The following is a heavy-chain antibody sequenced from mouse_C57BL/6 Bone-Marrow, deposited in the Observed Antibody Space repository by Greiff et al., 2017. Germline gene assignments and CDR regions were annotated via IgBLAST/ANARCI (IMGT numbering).Heavy chain of an antibody. CDR3: ARRGVWYDYYRYWYFDV. V-gene: IGHV1-80*01. J-gene: IGHJ1*03. D-gene: IGHD2-12*01. Sequence: QVQLQQSGAELVKPGASVKISCKASGYAFSSYWMNWVQQRPGKGLEWIGQIYPGDGDTNYNGKFKGKATLTADKSSSTAYMQLSSLTSEDSAVYFCARRGVWYDYYRYWYFDVWGTGTTVTVSS. CDR1: GYAFSSYW. CDR2: IYPGDGDT.